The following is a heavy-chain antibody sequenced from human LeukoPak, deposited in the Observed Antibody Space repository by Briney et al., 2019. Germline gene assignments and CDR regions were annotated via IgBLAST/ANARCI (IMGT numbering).Heavy chain of an antibody. J-gene: IGHJ4*02. CDR3: AKEVDLASDRLFFHS. CDR2: INRRGHT. D-gene: IGHD5-12*01. Sequence: GGSLRLSCAASGFTFDRFTIHWVRQTPGKGLEWVSLINRRGHTFYADSVKGRFTISRDNSRNSVFLQMNSLRPEDTALYHCAKEVDLASDRLFFHSWGQGTLVTVSS. CDR1: GFTFDRFT. V-gene: IGHV3-43*01.